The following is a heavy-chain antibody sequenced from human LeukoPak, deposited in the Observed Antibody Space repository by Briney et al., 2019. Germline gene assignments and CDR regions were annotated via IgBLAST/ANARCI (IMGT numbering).Heavy chain of an antibody. CDR1: GFTFDDYA. V-gene: IGHV3-9*01. Sequence: PGGSLRLSCAASGFTFDDYAMHWVRQAPGKGVEWVSGISWNSGSIGYADSVKGRFTISRDNAKNSLYLQMNSLRAEDTALYYCAKTVSSGLSRKAFDIWGQGTMVTVSS. D-gene: IGHD6-19*01. CDR2: ISWNSGSI. CDR3: AKTVSSGLSRKAFDI. J-gene: IGHJ3*02.